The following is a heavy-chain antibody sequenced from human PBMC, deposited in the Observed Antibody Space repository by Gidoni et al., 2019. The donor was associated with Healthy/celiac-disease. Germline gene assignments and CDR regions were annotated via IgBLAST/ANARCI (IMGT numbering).Heavy chain of an antibody. J-gene: IGHJ4*02. CDR3: ARDSHSSGWYGIDY. CDR2: T. V-gene: IGHV4-4*02. Sequence: TNYNPSLKSRVTISVDKSKNQFSLKLSSVTAADTAVYYCARDSHSSGWYGIDYWGQGTLVTVSS. D-gene: IGHD6-19*01.